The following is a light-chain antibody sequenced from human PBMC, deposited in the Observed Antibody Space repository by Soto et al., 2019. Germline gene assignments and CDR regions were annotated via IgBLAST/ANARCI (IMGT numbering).Light chain of an antibody. J-gene: IGKJ4*01. CDR3: QQYGSSLPVT. CDR1: QSVSSSY. Sequence: EIVLMRSPGTLPLSPGERATLSCRASQSVSSSYLAWYQQKPGQAPRLLIYGASSRATGIPDRFSGSGSGTDFALTISRLEPEDFAVYYCQQYGSSLPVTFGGGTKVEIK. CDR2: GAS. V-gene: IGKV3-20*01.